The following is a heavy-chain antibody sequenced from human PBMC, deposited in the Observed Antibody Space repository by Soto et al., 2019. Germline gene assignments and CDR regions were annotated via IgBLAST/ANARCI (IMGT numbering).Heavy chain of an antibody. CDR1: GYTFTSYG. Sequence: EASVKVSCKTSGYTFTSYGFSWVRQAPGQGLEWMGWISAYNGNTNYAQKLQGRVTMTTDTSTSTAYMELRSLRSDDTAVYYCAAPLSYSYGLDYWGQGTLVTVSS. D-gene: IGHD5-18*01. V-gene: IGHV1-18*01. CDR2: ISAYNGNT. CDR3: AAPLSYSYGLDY. J-gene: IGHJ4*02.